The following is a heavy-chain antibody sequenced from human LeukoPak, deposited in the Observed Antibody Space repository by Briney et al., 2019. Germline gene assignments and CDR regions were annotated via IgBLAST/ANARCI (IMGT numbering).Heavy chain of an antibody. D-gene: IGHD3-22*01. CDR2: ISAYNGNT. Sequence: ASVKVSCKASGYTFTNYGITWVRQAPGQGLEWMGWISAYNGNTNYAQKLQGRITMTTDTSTTTAYMELRSLRSDDTAVYYCARRSTHFYDTNGLNDAFDMWGQRTMVTVSS. CDR3: ARRSTHFYDTNGLNDAFDM. CDR1: GYTFTNYG. J-gene: IGHJ3*02. V-gene: IGHV1-18*01.